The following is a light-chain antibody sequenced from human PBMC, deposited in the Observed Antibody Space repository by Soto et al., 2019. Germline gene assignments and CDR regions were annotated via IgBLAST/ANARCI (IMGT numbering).Light chain of an antibody. CDR2: DAS. CDR3: QQRINLPPRLT. CDR1: QSVSSY. J-gene: IGKJ4*01. Sequence: EIVLTQSPDTLSLSPGERAPLSCRASQSVSSYLAWYQQKPGQAPRLLIYDASNRATGIPARFSGSGSGTDFTLTISSLEPEELAVYYCQQRINLPPRLTFGVGPKVQIK. V-gene: IGKV3-11*01.